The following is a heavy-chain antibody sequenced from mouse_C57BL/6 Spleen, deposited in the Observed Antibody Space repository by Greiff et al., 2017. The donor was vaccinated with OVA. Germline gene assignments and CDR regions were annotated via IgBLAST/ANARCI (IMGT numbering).Heavy chain of an antibody. CDR1: GYTFTSYW. CDR2: IDPSDSYT. J-gene: IGHJ2*01. CDR3: ARSPYDYDGGDY. Sequence: VQLQQPGAELVKPGASVKLSCKASGYTFTSYWMQWVKQRPGQGLEWIGEIDPSDSYTNYNQKFKGKATLTVDTSSSTAYMQLSSLTSEDSAVYYCARSPYDYDGGDYWGKGTTLTVSS. D-gene: IGHD2-4*01. V-gene: IGHV1-50*01.